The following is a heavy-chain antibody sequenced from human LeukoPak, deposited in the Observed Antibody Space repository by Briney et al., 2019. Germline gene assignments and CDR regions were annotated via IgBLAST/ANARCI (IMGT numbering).Heavy chain of an antibody. D-gene: IGHD5-18*01. J-gene: IGHJ4*02. CDR1: GGSISSYY. CDR2: IYTSGST. CDR3: ARGARIQSWLDYIDY. V-gene: IGHV4-4*07. Sequence: SETLSLTCTVSGGSISSYYWSWIRQPAGKGLEWIGRIYTSGSTNYNPSLKSRVTMSVDTSKNQFSLKLSSVTAADTAVYYCARGARIQSWLDYIDYWGQGTLVTVSP.